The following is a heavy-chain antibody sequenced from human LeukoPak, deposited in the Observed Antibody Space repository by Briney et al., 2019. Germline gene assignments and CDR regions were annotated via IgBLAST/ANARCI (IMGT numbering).Heavy chain of an antibody. CDR2: STGSGGTT. J-gene: IGHJ3*02. Sequence: PGGSLRLSCAASGFTFSSYAMTWVRQAPGRGLEWVSASTGSGGTTYYADSVMGRFTISRDNSKNTLYLQMNSLRAEDTAVYYCAKTATSRSSSWYGDAFDIWGQGTMVTVSS. CDR1: GFTFSSYA. CDR3: AKTATSRSSSWYGDAFDI. V-gene: IGHV3-23*01. D-gene: IGHD6-13*01.